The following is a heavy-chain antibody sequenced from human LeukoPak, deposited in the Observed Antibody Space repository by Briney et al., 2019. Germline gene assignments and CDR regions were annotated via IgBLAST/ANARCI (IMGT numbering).Heavy chain of an antibody. Sequence: VGSLRLSCAASVFTFISYAMNWVRHAPGKGLECVSPISGSGSAYYADSVKGRFTISRDNSKNTLYLQMNSLRAEDTAVYYCAKRGAEVGATVAPGDYWGQGTLLTVSS. CDR1: VFTFISYA. J-gene: IGHJ4*02. V-gene: IGHV3-23*01. D-gene: IGHD1-26*01. CDR3: AKRGAEVGATVAPGDY. CDR2: ISGSGSA.